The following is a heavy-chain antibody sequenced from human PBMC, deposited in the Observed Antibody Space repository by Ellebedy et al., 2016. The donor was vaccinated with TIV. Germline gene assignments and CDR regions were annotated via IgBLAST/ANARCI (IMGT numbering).Heavy chain of an antibody. CDR1: GFSFSIYS. CDR2: IKQDGSEK. J-gene: IGHJ6*02. CDR3: ARARGLLYEKWGGAGYGMDV. V-gene: IGHV3-7*03. D-gene: IGHD1-26*01. Sequence: PGGPLRLSCVDSGFSFSIYSMSWVRQAPGKGLEWVANIKQDGSEKYYVDSVKGRFNISRDNAKNSLYLQMNSLRAEDTAVYYCARARGLLYEKWGGAGYGMDVWGQGTTVSVSS.